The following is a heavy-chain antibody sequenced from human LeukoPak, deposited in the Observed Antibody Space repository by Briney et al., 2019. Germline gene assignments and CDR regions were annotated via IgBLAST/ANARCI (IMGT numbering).Heavy chain of an antibody. CDR3: ARGAAGYSSSWPDY. CDR1: GYTFTRYD. D-gene: IGHD6-13*01. Sequence: GASVKVSCKASGYTFTRYDINWLRQATGQGLEGMGWMNPNSGNTGYAQKFQGRVTITRNNSISTAYMELSSLRSEDTAVYYCARGAAGYSSSWPDYWGQGTLVTVSS. V-gene: IGHV1-8*03. CDR2: MNPNSGNT. J-gene: IGHJ4*02.